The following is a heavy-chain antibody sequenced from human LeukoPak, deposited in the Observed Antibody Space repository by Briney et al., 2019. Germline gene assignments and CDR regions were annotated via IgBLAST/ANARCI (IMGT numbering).Heavy chain of an antibody. D-gene: IGHD6-19*01. Sequence: PSQTLSLTCTVSGGSISSGGYYWSWIRQHPGKGLEWIGYIYYSGSTYYNPSLKSRVTISVDTSKNQFSLKLSSVTAADTAVYYCASSYSSGWYPIDYWGQGTLVTVSS. CDR1: GGSISSGGYY. V-gene: IGHV4-31*03. CDR2: IYYSGST. J-gene: IGHJ4*02. CDR3: ASSYSSGWYPIDY.